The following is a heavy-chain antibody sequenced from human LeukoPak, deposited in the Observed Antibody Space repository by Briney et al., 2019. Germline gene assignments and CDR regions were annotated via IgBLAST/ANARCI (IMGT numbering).Heavy chain of an antibody. V-gene: IGHV4-34*01. CDR3: ARKYSSSWYSWFDP. J-gene: IGHJ5*02. CDR1: GGSFSGYY. D-gene: IGHD6-13*01. Sequence: SETLSLTCAVYGGSFSGYYWSWIRQPPGKGLEWIGEINHSGSTNYNPSLKSRVTISVDTSKNQFSLKLSSVTAADTAVYYCARKYSSSWYSWFDPWGQEPWSPSPQ. CDR2: INHSGST.